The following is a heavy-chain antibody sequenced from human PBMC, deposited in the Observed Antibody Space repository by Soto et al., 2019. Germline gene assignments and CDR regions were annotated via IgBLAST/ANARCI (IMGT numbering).Heavy chain of an antibody. CDR2: ISAHNGNT. V-gene: IGHV1-18*01. Sequence: QVHLVQSGAEVKKHGASVKVSCKGSGCAFTTYGITWVRQAPGQGLEWMGWISAHNGNTNYAQKIQGRVTVTRDTSTSTAYMELRSLRSDDTAVYYCARGRYGDYWGQGALVTVSS. D-gene: IGHD1-1*01. CDR1: GCAFTTYG. CDR3: ARGRYGDY. J-gene: IGHJ4*02.